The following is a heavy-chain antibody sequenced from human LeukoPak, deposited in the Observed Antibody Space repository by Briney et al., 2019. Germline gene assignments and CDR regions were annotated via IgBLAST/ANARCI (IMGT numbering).Heavy chain of an antibody. CDR1: GFTFSIHS. Sequence: PGGSLRLSCAASGFTFSIHSMNWVRQAPGKGLEWVSYIDSRSGTIYYGDSVKGRFAISRDNAKNSLYLQMNSLRAEDTAVYYCARGGSIFGVVYGMDVWGQGTTVTVSS. CDR3: ARGGSIFGVVYGMDV. V-gene: IGHV3-48*04. CDR2: IDSRSGTI. D-gene: IGHD3-3*01. J-gene: IGHJ6*02.